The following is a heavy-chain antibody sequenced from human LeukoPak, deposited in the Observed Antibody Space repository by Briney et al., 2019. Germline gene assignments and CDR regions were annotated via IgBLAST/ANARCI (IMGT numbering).Heavy chain of an antibody. Sequence: ASVKVSCKASGYTFTSYGISWVRQTPGQGLEWMGWISAYNGNTNYAQKLQGRVTMTTDTSTSTAYMELRSLRSDDTAVYYCARDGYYYDQWYFDYWGQGTLVTVSS. CDR2: ISAYNGNT. J-gene: IGHJ4*02. CDR1: GYTFTSYG. CDR3: ARDGYYYDQWYFDY. V-gene: IGHV1-18*01. D-gene: IGHD3-22*01.